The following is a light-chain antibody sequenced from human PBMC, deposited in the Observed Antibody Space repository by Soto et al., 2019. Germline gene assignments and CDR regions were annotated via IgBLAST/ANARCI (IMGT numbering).Light chain of an antibody. CDR3: VLYLPSGIWV. CDR2: STN. J-gene: IGLJ2*01. Sequence: QAVVTQEPSFSVSPGGTVTLTCGLSSGSVSTSYYPSWYQQTPGQAPRTLIYSTNTRSSGVPDRFSGSILGNKAALTITGAQADDESYYYCVLYLPSGIWVFGGGTKLTVL. V-gene: IGLV8-61*01. CDR1: SGSVSTSYY.